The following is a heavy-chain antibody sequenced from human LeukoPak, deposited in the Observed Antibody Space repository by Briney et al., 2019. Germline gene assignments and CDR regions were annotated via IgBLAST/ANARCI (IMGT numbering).Heavy chain of an antibody. CDR3: ARVPARYSNSWFHFDY. J-gene: IGHJ4*02. V-gene: IGHV4-39*07. CDR1: GGSISSSSYY. CDR2: IYYSGST. Sequence: SETLSLTCTVSGGSISSSSYYWGWIRQPPGKGLEWIGSIYYSGSTYYNPSLKSRVTISVDTSTNQFSLNLTSVTAADTAIYYCARVPARYSNSWFHFDYWGQGILVTVSS. D-gene: IGHD5-18*01.